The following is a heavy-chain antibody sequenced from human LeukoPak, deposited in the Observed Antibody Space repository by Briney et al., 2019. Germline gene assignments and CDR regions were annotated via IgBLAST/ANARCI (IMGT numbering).Heavy chain of an antibody. CDR1: VCTFTGYY. Sequence: AAVKDSCKACVCTFTGYYMHGVGQAPGREREGMGWINPNSGGTNYAQKLQGRVTMTRDTSISTAYMELSRLRSDDTAVYYCARAGVKYRLPGYWVQGTLDIVSS. CDR3: ARAGVKYRLPGY. D-gene: IGHD2-21*01. J-gene: IGHJ4*02. V-gene: IGHV1-2*02. CDR2: INPNSGGT.